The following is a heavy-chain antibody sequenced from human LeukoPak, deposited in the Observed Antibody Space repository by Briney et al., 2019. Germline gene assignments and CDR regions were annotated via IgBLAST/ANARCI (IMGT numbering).Heavy chain of an antibody. CDR1: GFTFSSYE. D-gene: IGHD2-2*03. CDR2: ISSSGSTI. J-gene: IGHJ6*03. Sequence: GGSLRLSCAASGFTFSSYEMNWVRQAPGKGLEWVSYISSSGSTIYYADSVKGRFTISRDNAKNSLYLQMNSLRAEGTAVYYCAREVGYCSSTSCYMDAYYYYMDVWGKGTTVTISS. CDR3: AREVGYCSSTSCYMDAYYYYMDV. V-gene: IGHV3-48*03.